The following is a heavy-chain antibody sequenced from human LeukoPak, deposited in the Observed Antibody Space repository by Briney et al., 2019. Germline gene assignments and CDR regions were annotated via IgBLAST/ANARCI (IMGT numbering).Heavy chain of an antibody. CDR1: GFTFSTYW. CDR2: ISGSGGST. V-gene: IGHV3-23*01. D-gene: IGHD4-17*01. CDR3: AKDDYGDHIDY. Sequence: PGGSLRLSCAASGFTFSTYWMHWVRQVPGKGLVWVSAISGSGGSTYYADSVKGRFTISRDNSKNTLYLQMNSLRAEDTAVYYCAKDDYGDHIDYWGQGTLVTVSS. J-gene: IGHJ4*02.